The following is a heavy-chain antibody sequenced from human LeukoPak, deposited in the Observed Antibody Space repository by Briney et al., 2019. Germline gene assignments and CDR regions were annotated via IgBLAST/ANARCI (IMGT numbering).Heavy chain of an antibody. J-gene: IGHJ4*02. CDR3: ARERRRYDGALGY. Sequence: ASVKVSCKASGYTFTSYEINWVRQATGQGLEWTGWMNPNSGNTGYAQKFQGRVTTTKNTSISTAYIELSSLGSEDTAVYYCARERRRYDGALGYWGQGTLVTVSS. D-gene: IGHD3-16*01. CDR1: GYTFTSYE. CDR2: MNPNSGNT. V-gene: IGHV1-8*01.